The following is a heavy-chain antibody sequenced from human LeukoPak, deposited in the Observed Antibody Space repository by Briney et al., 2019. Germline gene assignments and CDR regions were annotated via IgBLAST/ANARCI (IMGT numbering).Heavy chain of an antibody. D-gene: IGHD1-26*01. CDR3: ARVRNTRHSWELLRPYYYYYMDV. Sequence: PSETLSLTCTVSGGSISSYYWSWIRQPAGKGLEWIGRIYTSGSTNYNPSLKSRVTMSVDTSKNQFSLKLSSVTAADTAVYYCARVRNTRHSWELLRPYYYYYMDVWGKGTTVTVSS. CDR2: IYTSGST. J-gene: IGHJ6*03. V-gene: IGHV4-4*07. CDR1: GGSISSYY.